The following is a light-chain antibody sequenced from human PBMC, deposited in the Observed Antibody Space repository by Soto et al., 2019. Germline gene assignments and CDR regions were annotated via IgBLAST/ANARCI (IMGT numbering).Light chain of an antibody. CDR3: QQYGTYLWT. V-gene: IGKV1-5*01. J-gene: IGKJ1*01. CDR1: QNINNR. CDR2: DAS. Sequence: DIQMTQSPSTLSASVGDRVMISFLASQNINNRLAWYQQKPGKAPKLLMYDASSLESGVPSRFSGSGSGTEFTLTISSLQPDDFATYYCQQYGTYLWTFGQGTKVDIK.